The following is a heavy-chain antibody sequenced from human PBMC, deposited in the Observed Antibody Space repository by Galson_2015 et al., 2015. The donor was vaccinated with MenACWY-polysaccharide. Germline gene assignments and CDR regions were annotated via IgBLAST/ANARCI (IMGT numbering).Heavy chain of an antibody. CDR2: IIPILGIA. Sequence: SVKVSCKASGGTFSSYTISWVRQAPGQGLEWMGRIIPILGIANYAQKFQGRVTITADKSTSTAYMELSSLRSEDTAVYYCASNQGGDGRSGYPGYWGQGTLVTVSS. V-gene: IGHV1-69*02. CDR3: ASNQGGDGRSGYPGY. CDR1: GGTFSSYT. J-gene: IGHJ4*02. D-gene: IGHD3-22*01.